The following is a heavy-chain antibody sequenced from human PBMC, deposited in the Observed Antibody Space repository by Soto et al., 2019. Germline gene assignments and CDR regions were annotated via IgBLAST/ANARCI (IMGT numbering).Heavy chain of an antibody. CDR1: GYTFTSHY. V-gene: IGHV1-46*03. Sequence: QVQLVQSGAEVKKPGASVMVSCRASGYTFTSHYMHWVRQAPGQGLEWMGMIDPSGGATTYAQKFQGRVTITRDTSTTTVYMELSSLRPEDTAVYSCSSGLLQWLFDYWGQGTLVTVSS. D-gene: IGHD6-19*01. CDR2: IDPSGGAT. J-gene: IGHJ4*02. CDR3: SSGLLQWLFDY.